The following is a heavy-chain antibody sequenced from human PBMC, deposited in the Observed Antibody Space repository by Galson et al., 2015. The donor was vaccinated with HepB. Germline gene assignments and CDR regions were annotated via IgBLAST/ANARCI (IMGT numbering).Heavy chain of an antibody. D-gene: IGHD3-16*02. V-gene: IGHV3-23*01. CDR2: ASGSGVST. CDR1: GFTFSSYA. J-gene: IGHJ4*02. CDR3: AKGEFRITFGGVIVEEDYFDY. Sequence: SLRLSCAASGFTFSSYAMSWVRQAPGKGLEWVSTASGSGVSTYYADSVKGRFTISRDNSKNTLSLQMNRLRAEDTAVYYCAKGEFRITFGGVIVEEDYFDYLGQGILVTVSS.